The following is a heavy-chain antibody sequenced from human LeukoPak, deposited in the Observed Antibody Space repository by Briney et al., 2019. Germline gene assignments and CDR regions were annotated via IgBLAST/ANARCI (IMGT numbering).Heavy chain of an antibody. J-gene: IGHJ4*02. CDR1: GYSISSTYY. D-gene: IGHD1-1*01. CDR2: VHHSGST. V-gene: IGHV4-38-2*02. CDR3: ATCGRGTTDFDY. Sequence: SETLSLTCTVSGYSISSTYYWGWIRQPPGKGLEWIGSVHHSGSTYYNPSLKSRITISVDTSKSQFCMNMGSLTAAGTAVYYCATCGRGTTDFDYWGQGTLVTVSS.